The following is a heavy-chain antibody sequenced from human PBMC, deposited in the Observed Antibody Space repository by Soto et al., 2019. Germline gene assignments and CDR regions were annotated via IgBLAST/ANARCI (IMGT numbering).Heavy chain of an antibody. D-gene: IGHD5-12*01. V-gene: IGHV4-39*01. J-gene: IGHJ4*02. Sequence: KPSETLSLTCTVSGGSISSDNFYWVWIRQPPGKGLEWIGNFYFSGSTYYNPSLKSRVTISVDTSKNQFSLKLTSVTAADTAVYYCARHLRWLQLRYFDYWGQGTLVTVSS. CDR2: FYFSGST. CDR3: ARHLRWLQLRYFDY. CDR1: GGSISSDNFY.